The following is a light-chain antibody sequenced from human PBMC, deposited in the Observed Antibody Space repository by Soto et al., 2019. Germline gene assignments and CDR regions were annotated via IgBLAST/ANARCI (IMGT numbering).Light chain of an antibody. CDR1: SSNIGAGYD. CDR3: HSYDSTLRGVFGGV. Sequence: QSVLTQPPSVSGAPGQRVTISCTGSSSNIGAGYDVHWYKQLPGTAPKLLIYGNKNRPSGVPDRFSGSKSGTSASLAITGLQAEDEADYYCHSYDSTLRGVFGGVFGGGTKLTVL. V-gene: IGLV1-40*01. J-gene: IGLJ3*02. CDR2: GNK.